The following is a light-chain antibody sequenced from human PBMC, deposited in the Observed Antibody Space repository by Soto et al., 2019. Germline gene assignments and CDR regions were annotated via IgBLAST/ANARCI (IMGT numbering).Light chain of an antibody. V-gene: IGKV1-27*01. Sequence: DVQLTQPPSSLSASVGDRISLTCRASQGINSYVAWYQQKPGRSPTLLIYAASTLESGVPSRFSGSGSDTDFTLTISGLQPEDAGIYYCQNYKSLTRRYGRAFGQGTKLDIK. CDR1: QGINSY. CDR3: QNYKSLTRRYGRA. CDR2: AAS. J-gene: IGKJ1*01.